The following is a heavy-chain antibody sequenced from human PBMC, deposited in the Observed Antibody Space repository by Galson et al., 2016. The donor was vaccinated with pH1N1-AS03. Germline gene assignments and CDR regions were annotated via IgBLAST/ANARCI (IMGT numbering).Heavy chain of an antibody. CDR2: ISWNDNK. V-gene: IGHV2-5*01. CDR1: GFSLSTSEVG. CDR3: ARFHYGDYSGWFDP. Sequence: PALVKPTQTLTLTSTFSGFSLSTSEVGVGWIRQPPGKALEWLALISWNDNKLYRPSLKSRLTITKDTSKNQVVLTMTNMDPEDTATYYCARFHYGDYSGWFDPWGQGTLVTVSS. J-gene: IGHJ5*02. D-gene: IGHD4-17*01.